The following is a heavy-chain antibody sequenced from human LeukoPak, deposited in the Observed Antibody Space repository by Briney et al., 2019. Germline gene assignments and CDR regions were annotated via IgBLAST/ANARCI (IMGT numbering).Heavy chain of an antibody. D-gene: IGHD6-13*01. CDR2: INHSGST. Sequence: SETLSLTCAVYGGSFSDYYWSWIRQPPGKGLEWIGEINHSGSTNYNPSLKSRVTISVDTSKNQFSLKLSSVTAADTAVYYCARLGLAYSSSWYKAPHDYWGQGTLVTVSS. J-gene: IGHJ4*02. CDR3: ARLGLAYSSSWYKAPHDY. V-gene: IGHV4-34*01. CDR1: GGSFSDYY.